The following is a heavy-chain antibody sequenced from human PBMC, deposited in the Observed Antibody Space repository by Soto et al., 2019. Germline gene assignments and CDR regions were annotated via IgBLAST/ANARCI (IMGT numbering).Heavy chain of an antibody. J-gene: IGHJ6*02. D-gene: IGHD2-2*01. CDR1: GGSFSGYY. V-gene: IGHV4-34*01. Sequence: LSLTCAVYGGSFSGYYWSWIRQPPGKGLEWIGEINHSGSTNYNPSLKSRVTISVDTSKNQFSLKLSSVTAADTAVYYCPRGRCSSTSCYRYYYYGMGGWGQGTTVTASS. CDR3: PRGRCSSTSCYRYYYYGMGG. CDR2: INHSGST.